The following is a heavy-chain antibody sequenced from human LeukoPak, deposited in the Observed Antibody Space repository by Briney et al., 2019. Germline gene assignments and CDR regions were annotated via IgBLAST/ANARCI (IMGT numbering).Heavy chain of an antibody. Sequence: SETLSLTCAVSGGSISSGGYSWSWIRQPPGKGLEWIGYIYHSGSTYYNPSLKSRVTISVDTSKNQFSLKLSSVTAADTAVYYCARAPGSGDAFDIWGQGTMVTVSS. CDR1: GGSISSGGYS. V-gene: IGHV4-30-2*05. CDR2: IYHSGST. CDR3: ARAPGSGDAFDI. D-gene: IGHD3-10*01. J-gene: IGHJ3*02.